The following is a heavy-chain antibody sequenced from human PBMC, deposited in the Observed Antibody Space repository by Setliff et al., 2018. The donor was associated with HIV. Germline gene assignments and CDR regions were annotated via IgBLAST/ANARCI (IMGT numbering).Heavy chain of an antibody. CDR3: ASDIAVIPAASQVGGFDI. CDR2: INPNSGGT. J-gene: IGHJ3*02. Sequence: PSVKVSCKASGYTFTSYGISWVRQAPGQGLEWMGRINPNSGGTNYAQKFQGRVTITRDTSISTTYMELSRLTSDDTAVYYCASDIAVIPAASQVGGFDIWGQGTMVTVSS. CDR1: GYTFTSYG. V-gene: IGHV1-2*06. D-gene: IGHD2-2*01.